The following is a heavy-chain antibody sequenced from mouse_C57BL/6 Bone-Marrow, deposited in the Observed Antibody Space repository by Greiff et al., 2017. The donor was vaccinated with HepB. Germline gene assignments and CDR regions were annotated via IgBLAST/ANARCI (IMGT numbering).Heavy chain of an antibody. D-gene: IGHD2-4*01. CDR3: ARHYDYEAWFAY. V-gene: IGHV1-22*01. CDR2: INPNNGGT. CDR1: GYTFTDYN. Sequence: EVKLQESGPELVKPGASVKMSCKASGYTFTDYNMHWVKQSHGKSLEWIGYINPNNGGTSYNQKFKGKATLTVNKSSSTAYMELRSLTSEDSAVYYCARHYDYEAWFAYWGQGTLVTVSA. J-gene: IGHJ3*01.